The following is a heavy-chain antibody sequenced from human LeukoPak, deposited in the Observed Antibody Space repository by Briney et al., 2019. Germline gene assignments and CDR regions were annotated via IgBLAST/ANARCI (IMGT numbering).Heavy chain of an antibody. D-gene: IGHD3-10*01. Sequence: PSETLSLTCAVSGGSFSGYYWSWIRQPPGKGLEWIGEINHSGSTNYNPSLKSRVTISVDTSKNQFSLKLSSVTAADTAVYYCAGSTGPLDYWGQGTLVTVSS. CDR1: GGSFSGYY. CDR3: AGSTGPLDY. J-gene: IGHJ4*02. V-gene: IGHV4-34*01. CDR2: INHSGST.